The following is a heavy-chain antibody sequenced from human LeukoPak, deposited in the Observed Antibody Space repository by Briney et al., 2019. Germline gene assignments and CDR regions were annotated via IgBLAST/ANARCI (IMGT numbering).Heavy chain of an antibody. V-gene: IGHV1-69*13. D-gene: IGHD5-24*01. CDR3: ARGGDGYNYVYYFDY. CDR1: GGTFSSYA. CDR2: IIPIFGTA. J-gene: IGHJ4*02. Sequence: SVKVSCKASGGTFSSYAISWVRHAPAQGLEWMGGIIPIFGTANYAQKFQGRVTITADESTSTAYMELSSLRSEDTAVYYCARGGDGYNYVYYFDYWGQGTLVTVSS.